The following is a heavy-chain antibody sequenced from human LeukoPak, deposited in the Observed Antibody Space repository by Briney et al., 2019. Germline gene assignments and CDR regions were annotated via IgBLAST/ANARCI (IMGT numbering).Heavy chain of an antibody. Sequence: GGSLRLSCSASGFPFSSYSMHWVRQAPGKGLEYVSAISDSGGSTYDADSVKGRFTISRDNTNNTLYLQMSSLRAEDTAVYFCVRGYSFGPYGMDVWGQGTTVTVSS. CDR2: ISDSGGST. D-gene: IGHD2-15*01. CDR1: GFPFSSYS. CDR3: VRGYSFGPYGMDV. J-gene: IGHJ6*02. V-gene: IGHV3-64D*09.